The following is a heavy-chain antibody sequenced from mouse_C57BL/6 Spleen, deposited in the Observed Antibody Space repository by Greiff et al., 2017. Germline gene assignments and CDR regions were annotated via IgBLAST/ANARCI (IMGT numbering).Heavy chain of an antibody. CDR1: GFTFSSYG. CDR3: ARHANWDY. V-gene: IGHV5-6*01. J-gene: IGHJ2*01. CDR2: ISSGGSYT. Sequence: EVKLVESGGDLVKPGGSLKLSCAASGFTFSSYGMSWVRQTPDKRLEWVATISSGGSYTYYPDSVKGRFTISRDNAKNTLYLKMSSLKSEDTAMYYCARHANWDYWGQGTTLTVSS. D-gene: IGHD4-1*01.